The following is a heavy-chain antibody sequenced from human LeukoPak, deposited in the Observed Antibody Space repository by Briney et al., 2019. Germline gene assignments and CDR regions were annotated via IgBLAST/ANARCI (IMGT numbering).Heavy chain of an antibody. D-gene: IGHD3-10*01. CDR1: GFTFSSYA. Sequence: GGSLRLSCAASGFTFSSYAMSWVRQAPGKGLEWVSVISGSDGGTYYADSVKGRFTISRDNSKNTLYLQMNSLRAEDTAVYYCAKEVPMVRGVKYFDYWGQGTLVTVSS. J-gene: IGHJ4*02. V-gene: IGHV3-23*01. CDR2: ISGSDGGT. CDR3: AKEVPMVRGVKYFDY.